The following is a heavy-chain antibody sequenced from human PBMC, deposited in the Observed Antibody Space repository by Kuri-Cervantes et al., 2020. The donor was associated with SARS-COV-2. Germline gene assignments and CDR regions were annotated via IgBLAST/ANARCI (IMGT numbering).Heavy chain of an antibody. J-gene: IGHJ4*02. CDR3: ARDGDLLWFGD. CDR1: GCSISSSNW. D-gene: IGHD3-10*01. V-gene: IGHV4-4*01. CDR2: INHGGST. Sequence: SESLSLTCAVSGCSISSSNWWCWVRQPPGKGVGWIGEINHGGSTNYNPSMKSLVTISVDKSKNQFSLKLSSVAAADTAVYCCARDGDLLWFGDWGQGTLVTVSS.